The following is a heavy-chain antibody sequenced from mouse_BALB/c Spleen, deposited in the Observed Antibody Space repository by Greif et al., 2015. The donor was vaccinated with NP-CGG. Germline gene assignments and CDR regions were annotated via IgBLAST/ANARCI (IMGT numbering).Heavy chain of an antibody. CDR1: GYTFTSYW. CDR3: ALYRYDDYYAMDY. CDR2: IYPGDGDI. J-gene: IGHJ4*01. V-gene: IGHV1-87*01. D-gene: IGHD2-14*01. Sequence: QVQLKQSGAELARPGASVKLSCKASGYTFTSYWMQWVKQRPGQGLEWIGAIYPGDGDIRYTQKFKNKATLTADKSSXTAYMQRSSLASEDSAVYYCALYRYDDYYAMDYCGQGTSVTVSS.